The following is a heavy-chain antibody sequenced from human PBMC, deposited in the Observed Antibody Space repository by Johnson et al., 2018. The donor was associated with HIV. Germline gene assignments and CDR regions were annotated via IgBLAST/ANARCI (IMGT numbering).Heavy chain of an antibody. D-gene: IGHD2-8*01. V-gene: IGHV3-30*03. CDR3: ARGMRWGKAFDI. J-gene: IGHJ3*02. CDR1: GFTFSSYG. Sequence: QVQLVESGGGVVQPGRSLRLSCAASGFTFSSYGMHWVRQAPGKGLEWVAVISYDGSNKYYVDSVKGRFTISRDNAKNSLYLQMNSLRAEDTALYYCARGMRWGKAFDIWGQGTMVTGSS. CDR2: ISYDGSNK.